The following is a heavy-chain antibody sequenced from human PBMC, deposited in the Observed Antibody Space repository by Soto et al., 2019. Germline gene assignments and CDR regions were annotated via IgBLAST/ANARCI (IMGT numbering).Heavy chain of an antibody. Sequence: GGSLRLSCAASGFTFSSYGMHWVRQAPGKGLEWVAVISYDGSNKYYADSVKGRFTISRDNSKNTLYLQMNSLRAEDTAVYYCAKPTYYYGSGSSPYYYGMDVWGQGTTVTVSS. CDR1: GFTFSSYG. CDR3: AKPTYYYGSGSSPYYYGMDV. CDR2: ISYDGSNK. J-gene: IGHJ6*02. V-gene: IGHV3-30*18. D-gene: IGHD3-10*01.